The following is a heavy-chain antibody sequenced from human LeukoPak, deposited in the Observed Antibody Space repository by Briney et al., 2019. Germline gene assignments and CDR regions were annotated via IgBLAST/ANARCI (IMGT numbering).Heavy chain of an antibody. Sequence: ASAKVSCKVSGYTLTELSMHWVRQAPGKGLEWMGGFDPEDGETIYAQKFQGRVTMTEDTSTDTAYMELSSLRSEDTAVYYCATVHYDYVWGSYRSRYYFDYWGQGTLVTVSS. CDR3: ATVHYDYVWGSYRSRYYFDY. V-gene: IGHV1-24*01. CDR2: FDPEDGET. D-gene: IGHD3-16*02. J-gene: IGHJ4*02. CDR1: GYTLTELS.